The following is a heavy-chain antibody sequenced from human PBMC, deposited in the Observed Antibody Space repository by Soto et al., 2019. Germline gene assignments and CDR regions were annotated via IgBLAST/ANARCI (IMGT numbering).Heavy chain of an antibody. D-gene: IGHD3-10*01. J-gene: IGHJ6*02. CDR1: GDSVSSNSAA. V-gene: IGHV6-1*01. Sequence: QSQTLSLTCAISGDSVSSNSAAWNWIRQSPSRGLEWLGRTYYRSKWYNDYAVSVKSRITINPDTSKNQFSLQLNSVTPEDTAVYYCASVFSDLEFRYYYYGMDVWGQGTTVTVSS. CDR2: TYYRSKWYN. CDR3: ASVFSDLEFRYYYYGMDV.